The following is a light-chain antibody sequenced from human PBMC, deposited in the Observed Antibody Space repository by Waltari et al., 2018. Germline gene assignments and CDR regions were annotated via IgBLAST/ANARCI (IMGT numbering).Light chain of an antibody. J-gene: IGLJ1*01. CDR3: SSYTSSSTYV. Sequence: QSALTQPASVSGSPGQSITISCTGNSSDIGGHNYVSWYQQHPGKAPKLVIFEVTTRPSGVSNRFSGSKSGNTASLTISGLQAEDEADYYCSSYTSSSTYVFGTGTKVTVL. CDR1: SSDIGGHNY. CDR2: EVT. V-gene: IGLV2-14*01.